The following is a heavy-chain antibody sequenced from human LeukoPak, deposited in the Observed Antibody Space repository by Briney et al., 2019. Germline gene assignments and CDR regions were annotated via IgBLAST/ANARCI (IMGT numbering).Heavy chain of an antibody. CDR1: GGSISSYY. D-gene: IGHD3-10*01. V-gene: IGHV4-59*01. J-gene: IGHJ5*02. CDR3: ARVLPGVITMVRGVIAYWFDP. Sequence: SETLPLTCTVSGGSISSYYWSWIRQPAGKGLEWIGYIYYSGSTNYNPSLKSRVTISVDTSKNQFSLKLSSVTAADTAVYYCARVLPGVITMVRGVIAYWFDPWGQGTLVTVSS. CDR2: IYYSGST.